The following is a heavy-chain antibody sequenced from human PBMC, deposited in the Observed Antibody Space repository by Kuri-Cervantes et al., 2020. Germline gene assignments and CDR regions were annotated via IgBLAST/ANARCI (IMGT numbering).Heavy chain of an antibody. CDR2: ISAYNGNT. D-gene: IGHD3-10*01. CDR1: GYTFTSYG. CDR3: ARDEDGFGEYGMAV. J-gene: IGHJ6*02. Sequence: ASVKVSCKASGYTFTSYGISWVRQAPGQGLEWMGWISAYNGNTNYAQKLQGRVTMTTDTSTSTAYMELRSLRSDDTAVYYCARDEDGFGEYGMAVWGQGTTVTVSS. V-gene: IGHV1-18*01.